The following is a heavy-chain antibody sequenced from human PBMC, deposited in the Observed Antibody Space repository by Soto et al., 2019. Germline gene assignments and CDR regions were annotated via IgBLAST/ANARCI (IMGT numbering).Heavy chain of an antibody. CDR2: INHSGST. CDR3: ARYSGYDRTFDL. J-gene: IGHJ4*02. V-gene: IGHV4-34*01. D-gene: IGHD5-12*01. Sequence: QVQLRQWGAGLLKPSETLSLTCAVYGVSFSGYYWSWIRQPPGKGLEWIGEINHSGSTNYNPSLKSRVTISVDTSKNQFSLKLSSVTAADTAVYYCARYSGYDRTFDLWGQGTLVTVSS. CDR1: GVSFSGYY.